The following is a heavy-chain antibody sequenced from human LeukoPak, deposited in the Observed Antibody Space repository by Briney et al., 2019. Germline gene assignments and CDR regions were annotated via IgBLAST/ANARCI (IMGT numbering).Heavy chain of an antibody. J-gene: IGHJ4*02. V-gene: IGHV3-23*01. CDR2: ISASGNSP. D-gene: IGHD1-7*01. CDR1: GFTFSSYA. CDR3: ARVRNWNYRDFDY. Sequence: GGSLRLSCEASGFTFSSYAMSWVRQAPGEGLDWVSGISASGNSPYYADSVKGRFSISRDNSKNTLFLQMNSLRGEDSALYYCARVRNWNYRDFDYWGQGTLVTVSS.